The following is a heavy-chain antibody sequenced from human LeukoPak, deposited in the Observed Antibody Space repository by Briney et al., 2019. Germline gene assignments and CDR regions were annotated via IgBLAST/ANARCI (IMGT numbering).Heavy chain of an antibody. V-gene: IGHV4-31*03. CDR3: ARGGRYAYYDFWSGYTNWFDP. Sequence: SQTLSLTCTVSGGSISSGGYYWSWIRQHPGKGLEWIGYIYYSGSTYYNPSLKSRVTISVGTSKNQFPLKLSSVTAADTAVYYCARGGRYAYYDFWSGYTNWFDPWGQGTLVTVSS. CDR2: IYYSGST. J-gene: IGHJ5*02. D-gene: IGHD3-3*01. CDR1: GGSISSGGYY.